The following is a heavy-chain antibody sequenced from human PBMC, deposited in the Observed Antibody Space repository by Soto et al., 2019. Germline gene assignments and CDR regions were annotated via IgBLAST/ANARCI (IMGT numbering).Heavy chain of an antibody. V-gene: IGHV3-7*01. CDR1: GFTFNIYW. CDR3: ERDGKQYSNTYGWLGP. D-gene: IGHD6-6*01. CDR2: IKQDGGEK. Sequence: GGSXRLSCASSGFTFNIYWMIWVRHTPGKGLEWVANIKQDGGEKHYVDPVKGRFTISRDNAKNSLHLQMNSLRVEDTGVYYCERDGKQYSNTYGWLGPWGQGTLVNVYS. J-gene: IGHJ4*02.